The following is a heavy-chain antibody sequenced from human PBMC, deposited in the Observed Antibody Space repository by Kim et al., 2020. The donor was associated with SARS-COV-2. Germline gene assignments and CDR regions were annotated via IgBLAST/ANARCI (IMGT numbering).Heavy chain of an antibody. J-gene: IGHJ4*02. Sequence: GGSLRLSCAASGFTFSSYAMHWVRQAPGKGLEWVAVISYDGSNKYYADSVKGRFTISRDNSKNTPYLQMNSLRAEDTAVYYCARVRRTMVRGVISSLDYWGQGTLVTVSS. V-gene: IGHV3-30*04. CDR1: GFTFSSYA. D-gene: IGHD3-10*01. CDR2: ISYDGSNK. CDR3: ARVRRTMVRGVISSLDY.